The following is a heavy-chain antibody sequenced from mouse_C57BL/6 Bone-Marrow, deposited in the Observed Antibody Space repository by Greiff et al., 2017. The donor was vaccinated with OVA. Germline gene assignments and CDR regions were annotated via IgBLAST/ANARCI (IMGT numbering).Heavy chain of an antibody. CDR2: IYPSDSET. D-gene: IGHD4-1*01. CDR1: GYTFTSYW. Sequence: QVQLQQPGAELVRPGSSVKLSCKASGYTFTSYWMDWVKQRPGQGLEWIGNIYPSDSETHYNQKFKDKATLTVDKSSSTAYMQLSGLTSEDSAVYYCARVTGRYFDYWGQGTTLTVSS. J-gene: IGHJ2*01. V-gene: IGHV1-61*01. CDR3: ARVTGRYFDY.